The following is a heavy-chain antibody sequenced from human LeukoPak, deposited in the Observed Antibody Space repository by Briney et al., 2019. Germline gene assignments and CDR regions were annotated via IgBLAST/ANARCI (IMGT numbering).Heavy chain of an antibody. CDR3: VRGGYCSSTSCYTALNWFDP. Sequence: SVKVSCKASGGTFSSYAISWVRQAPGQGLEWMGGIIPIFGTANYAQKFQGRVTITTDESTSTAYMELSSLRSEDTAVYYCVRGGYCSSTSCYTALNWFDPWGQGTLVTVSS. J-gene: IGHJ5*02. CDR2: IIPIFGTA. D-gene: IGHD2-2*02. CDR1: GGTFSSYA. V-gene: IGHV1-69*05.